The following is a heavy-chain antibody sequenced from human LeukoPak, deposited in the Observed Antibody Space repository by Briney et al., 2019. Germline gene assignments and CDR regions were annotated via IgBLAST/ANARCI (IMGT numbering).Heavy chain of an antibody. CDR2: IIPIFGTA. Sequence: SVKVSCKASGGTFSSYAISWVRQAPGQGLEWMGGIIPIFGTANYAQKFQGRVTITADESTSTAYMELSSLRPEDTAVYYCARASPGIAVAGTSAFDIWGQGTMVTVSS. CDR1: GGTFSSYA. D-gene: IGHD6-19*01. V-gene: IGHV1-69*13. CDR3: ARASPGIAVAGTSAFDI. J-gene: IGHJ3*02.